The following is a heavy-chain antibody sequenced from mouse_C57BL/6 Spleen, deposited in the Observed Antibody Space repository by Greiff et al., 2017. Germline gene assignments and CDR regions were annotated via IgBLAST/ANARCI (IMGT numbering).Heavy chain of an antibody. CDR3: ARGGKITTVDY. CDR2: IGPSDSYT. V-gene: IGHV1-59*01. Sequence: VQLQQPGAELVRPGTSVKLSCKASGYTFTSYWMHWVKQRPGQGLEWIGVIGPSDSYTNYNQKFKGKATLTVDTSSSTAYMQLSSLTSEDAAVYCCARGGKITTVDYWGQGTTLAVSS. CDR1: GYTFTSYW. J-gene: IGHJ2*01. D-gene: IGHD1-1*01.